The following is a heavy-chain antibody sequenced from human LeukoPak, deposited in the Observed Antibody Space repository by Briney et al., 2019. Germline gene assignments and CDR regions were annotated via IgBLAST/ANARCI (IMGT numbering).Heavy chain of an antibody. CDR1: EYTLTELS. D-gene: IGHD3-22*01. V-gene: IGHV1-24*01. Sequence: ASVKISCKVSEYTLTELSIHWVRQAPGRGLEWVGGYDPEEGRRVLGPRFHGRVTMTEYTSTATAYMELSSLRSDDTAVYYCAAGPFYDITGCHLNYWGRGTLVAVSS. J-gene: IGHJ4*02. CDR2: YDPEEGRR. CDR3: AAGPFYDITGCHLNY.